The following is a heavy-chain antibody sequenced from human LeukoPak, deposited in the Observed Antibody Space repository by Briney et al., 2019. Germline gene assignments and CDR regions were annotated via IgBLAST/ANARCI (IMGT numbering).Heavy chain of an antibody. D-gene: IGHD6-13*01. CDR1: RFTFSSYA. CDR2: ISGSGGST. V-gene: IGHV3-23*01. J-gene: IGHJ5*02. CDR3: AKRAAYSSSWHNWFDP. Sequence: GGSLRLSCAASRFTFSSYAISWVRQAPGKGLEWVSAISGSGGSTYYADSVKGRFTISRDNSKNTLYLQMNSLRAEDTAVYYCAKRAAYSSSWHNWFDPWGQGTLVTVSS.